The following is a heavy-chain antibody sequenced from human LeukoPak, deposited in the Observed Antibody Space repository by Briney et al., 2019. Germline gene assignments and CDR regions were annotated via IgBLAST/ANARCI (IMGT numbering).Heavy chain of an antibody. CDR3: VRRLVVRGVIIYPDDAFDI. V-gene: IGHV3-74*01. Sequence: PGGSLRLSCAASGFTFSSYWMHWVRQAPGKGLVWVSRINSDASSTSYADSVKGRFTISRDNAKNTLYLQMNSLRAEDTTVYYCVRRLVVRGVIIYPDDAFDIWGQGTMVTVSS. CDR2: INSDASST. J-gene: IGHJ3*02. D-gene: IGHD3-10*01. CDR1: GFTFSSYW.